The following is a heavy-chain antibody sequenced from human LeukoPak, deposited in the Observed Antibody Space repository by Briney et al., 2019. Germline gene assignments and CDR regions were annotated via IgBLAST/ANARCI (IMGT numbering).Heavy chain of an antibody. CDR1: GFTLSSYG. CDR2: ISISSSTR. V-gene: IGHV3-48*02. D-gene: IGHD3-22*01. J-gene: IGHJ6*02. CDR3: ARDHSDSSYYYYGMDV. Sequence: GGSLRLSCAASGFTLSSYGMNWVRRAPGKGLEWISYISISSSTRYYTDSVKGRFTISRDSAKNSLYLQMNSLRDEDTAVYYCARDHSDSSYYYYGMDVWGQGTTATVSS.